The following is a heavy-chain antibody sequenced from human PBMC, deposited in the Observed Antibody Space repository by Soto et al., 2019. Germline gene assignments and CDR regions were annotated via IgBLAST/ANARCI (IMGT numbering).Heavy chain of an antibody. CDR2: IYYSGST. CDR3: ARVRYSSSGSGWGTNYYYYGMDV. D-gene: IGHD6-13*01. Sequence: SETLSLTCTVSGGSISSYYWSWIRQPPGKGLEWIGYIYYSGSTNYNPSLKSRVTISVDTSTNQFSLKLSSVTAADTAVYYCARVRYSSSGSGWGTNYYYYGMDVWGQGTTVTVSS. V-gene: IGHV4-59*01. CDR1: GGSISSYY. J-gene: IGHJ6*02.